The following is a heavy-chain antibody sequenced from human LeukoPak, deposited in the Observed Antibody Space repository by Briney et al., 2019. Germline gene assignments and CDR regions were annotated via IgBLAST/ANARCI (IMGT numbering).Heavy chain of an antibody. CDR1: GGSISSNY. J-gene: IGHJ4*02. Sequence: SETLSLTCTVSGGSISSNYWSWIRQPLGKGLEWIGYIYYSGSTNYNPSLKSRVTISVDTSKNQFSLKLSSVTAADTAVYYCAMWPRMATMDYWGQGTLVTVSS. V-gene: IGHV4-59*08. CDR2: IYYSGST. D-gene: IGHD5-12*01. CDR3: AMWPRMATMDY.